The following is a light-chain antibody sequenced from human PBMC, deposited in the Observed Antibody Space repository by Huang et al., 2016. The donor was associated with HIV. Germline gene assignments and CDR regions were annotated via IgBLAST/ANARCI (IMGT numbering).Light chain of an antibody. CDR2: KAS. CDR1: PGIGTW. V-gene: IGKV1-5*03. Sequence: DIQMTQSPSTLSASVGDRVTITCRASPGIGTWLAWYRQRPGKAHNLLIYKASSLESGVPSRFSGSGSGTEFTLTINSLQPDDFATYYCQHYNSYLYTFGQGTKLEIK. CDR3: QHYNSYLYT. J-gene: IGKJ2*01.